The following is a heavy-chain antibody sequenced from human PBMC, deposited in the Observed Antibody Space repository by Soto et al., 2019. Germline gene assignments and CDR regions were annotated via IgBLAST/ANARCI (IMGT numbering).Heavy chain of an antibody. D-gene: IGHD3-22*01. CDR1: GYXFTSYL. J-gene: IGHJ3*02. Sequence: PXEXLKTSCKCSGYXFTSYLVVWVRHMPGKGLEWMGIIYPGDSDTRYSTSFQGQVTISADKSIRTAYLQWTSLNSSDTAMYYCARTITMIIDAFDIWGQGTMGTVSS. CDR2: IYPGDSDT. V-gene: IGHV5-51*01. CDR3: ARTITMIIDAFDI.